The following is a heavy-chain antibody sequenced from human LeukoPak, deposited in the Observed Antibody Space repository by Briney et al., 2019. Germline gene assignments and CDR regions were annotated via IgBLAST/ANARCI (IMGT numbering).Heavy chain of an antibody. J-gene: IGHJ4*02. V-gene: IGHV3-23*01. CDR3: AKDYDSGGYYSLYYFDY. Sequence: GGSLRLSCAASGFTFSSYAMSWVRQAPGKGLEWVSAISGSGGSTYYADSVKGRFTISRDNSENTLYLQMNSLRAEDTAVYYCAKDYDSGGYYSLYYFDYWGQGTLVTVSS. CDR2: ISGSGGST. CDR1: GFTFSSYA. D-gene: IGHD3-22*01.